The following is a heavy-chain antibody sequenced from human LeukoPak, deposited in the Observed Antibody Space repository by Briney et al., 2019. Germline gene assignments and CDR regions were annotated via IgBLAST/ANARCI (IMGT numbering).Heavy chain of an antibody. CDR3: AKGEVGASGSY. D-gene: IGHD1-26*01. J-gene: IGHJ4*02. V-gene: IGHV3-23*01. CDR1: GFTFSSYN. Sequence: GGSLRLSCAASGFTFSSYNMNWVRQAPGKGLEWVSAISGSGGSTYYADSVKGRFTISRDNSKNTLYLQMNSLRVEDTAVYYCAKGEVGASGSYWGQGTLVTVSS. CDR2: ISGSGGST.